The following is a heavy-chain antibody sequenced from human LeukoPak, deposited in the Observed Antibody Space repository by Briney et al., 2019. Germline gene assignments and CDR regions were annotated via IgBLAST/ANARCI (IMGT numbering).Heavy chain of an antibody. Sequence: PGGSLRLSCAASGFTFSSYNMNWVRQAPGKGLEWVSSITSGSSYIYYADSVKGRFTISRDNAKNSLYLQMNSLRAEDTAVYYCARDRSGYSGYAFFDYWGQGTLVTVSS. CDR2: ITSGSSYI. CDR3: ARDRSGYSGYAFFDY. CDR1: GFTFSSYN. V-gene: IGHV3-21*01. D-gene: IGHD5-12*01. J-gene: IGHJ4*02.